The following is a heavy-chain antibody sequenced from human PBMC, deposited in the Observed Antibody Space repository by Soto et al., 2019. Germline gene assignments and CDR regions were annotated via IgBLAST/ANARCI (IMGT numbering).Heavy chain of an antibody. CDR1: GYSITSSTF. Sequence: SETLSLTCAVSGYSITSSTFWGWIRQPPGKGLEWIGSIHLGGTTYYDPSLKSRVTILLDTSRNEFSLKLSSVTAADTAVYYCARPRPNFGAVDSWGQGALVTVSS. D-gene: IGHD3-10*01. V-gene: IGHV4-38-2*01. CDR2: IHLGGTT. J-gene: IGHJ4*02. CDR3: ARPRPNFGAVDS.